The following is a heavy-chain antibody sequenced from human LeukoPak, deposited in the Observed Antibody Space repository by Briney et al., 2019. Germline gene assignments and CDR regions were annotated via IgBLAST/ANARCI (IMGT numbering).Heavy chain of an antibody. CDR3: ARVGVEWELPDY. CDR1: GGTFSSYA. J-gene: IGHJ4*02. CDR2: IIPIFGTA. V-gene: IGHV1-69*05. D-gene: IGHD1-26*01. Sequence: SVKVSCKASGGTFSSYAISWVRQAPGQGLEWMGRIIPIFGTANYAQKFQGRVTITTDESTSTAYMELSSLSSEDTAVYYCARVGVEWELPDYWGQGTLVTVSS.